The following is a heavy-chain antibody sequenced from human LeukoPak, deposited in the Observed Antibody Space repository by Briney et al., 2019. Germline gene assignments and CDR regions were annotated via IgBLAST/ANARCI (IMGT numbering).Heavy chain of an antibody. D-gene: IGHD6-19*01. V-gene: IGHV3-7*01. Sequence: GGSLRLSCAASGFTLSRYWMSWVRQAPGKGLEWVANINQDGSEKYYVDSVKGRFTISRDNAENSLYLQMNSLRAEDTAVYYCARRSVAGSLDYWGQGTLVTVSS. CDR3: ARRSVAGSLDY. CDR2: INQDGSEK. J-gene: IGHJ4*02. CDR1: GFTLSRYW.